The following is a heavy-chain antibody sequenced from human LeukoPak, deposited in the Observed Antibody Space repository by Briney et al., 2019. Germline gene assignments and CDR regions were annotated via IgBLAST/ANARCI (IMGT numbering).Heavy chain of an antibody. CDR1: GFTFSSYW. D-gene: IGHD3-22*01. Sequence: GGSLRLSCAASGFTFSSYWMHWVRQAPGKGLVWVSRINSDGSSTSYADSVKGRFTISRDNAKNTLYLQMNSLRAEDTAVYYCARERGDNYYDSSGYSPEAFDIWGQGTMVTVSS. V-gene: IGHV3-74*01. J-gene: IGHJ3*02. CDR3: ARERGDNYYDSSGYSPEAFDI. CDR2: INSDGSST.